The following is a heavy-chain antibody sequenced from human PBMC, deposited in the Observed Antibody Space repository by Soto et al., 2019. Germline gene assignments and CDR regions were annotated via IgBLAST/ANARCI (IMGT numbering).Heavy chain of an antibody. CDR3: ARVPLFGYGMDV. CDR1: GFSVSSNY. Sequence: PGGSLRLSCAASGFSVSSNYMTWVRQAPGKGLEWVSVIYSDGNTDYADFVKGRFIISSDSPKNTLHLQMNSLRAEDTAVYYCARVPLFGYGMDVWGQGTTVTVSS. CDR2: IYSDGNT. J-gene: IGHJ6*02. D-gene: IGHD3-16*01. V-gene: IGHV3-53*01.